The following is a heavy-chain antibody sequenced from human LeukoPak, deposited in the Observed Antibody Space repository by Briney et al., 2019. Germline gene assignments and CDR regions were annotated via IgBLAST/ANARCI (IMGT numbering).Heavy chain of an antibody. CDR1: GGSFSGYY. D-gene: IGHD2-15*01. Sequence: SETLSLTCAVYGGSFSGYYWSWIRQPPGKGLEWIGEINHSGSTNYNPSLKSRVTISVDTSKNQFSLKLSSVTAADTAVYYCARLKNCSGGTCYKPVDYWGQGTLVTVSS. CDR2: INHSGST. CDR3: ARLKNCSGGTCYKPVDY. V-gene: IGHV4-34*01. J-gene: IGHJ4*02.